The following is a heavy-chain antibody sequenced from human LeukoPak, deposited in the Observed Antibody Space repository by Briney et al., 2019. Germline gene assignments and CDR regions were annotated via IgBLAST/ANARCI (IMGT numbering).Heavy chain of an antibody. CDR2: IKQDGSEK. J-gene: IGHJ4*02. CDR3: VRVPGIYLLFDY. V-gene: IGHV3-7*01. CDR1: GFSLSNYW. Sequence: GGSLRLSCPASGFSLSNYWMSWVRQAPEKGPEWVANIKQDGSEKYYVDSVKGRFTISRDDATNSLYLQMNSLRVEDTAIYYCVRVPGIYLLFDYWGQGTLVTVSS. D-gene: IGHD3-10*01.